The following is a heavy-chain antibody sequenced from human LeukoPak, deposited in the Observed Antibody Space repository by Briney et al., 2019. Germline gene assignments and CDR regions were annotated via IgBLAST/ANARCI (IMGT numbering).Heavy chain of an antibody. V-gene: IGHV3-43*02. CDR2: ISGDGGGT. CDR1: GFTFDDYA. J-gene: IGHJ4*02. D-gene: IGHD5-12*01. Sequence: GGSLRLSCAASGFTFDDYAMLWVRQAPGKGLEWVSLISGDGGGTYYADSVKGRFTISRDNSKNSLYLQMSSLRAEDTALYYCAKSVSPGGGYDYFDYWGQGTLVTVSS. CDR3: AKSVSPGGGYDYFDY.